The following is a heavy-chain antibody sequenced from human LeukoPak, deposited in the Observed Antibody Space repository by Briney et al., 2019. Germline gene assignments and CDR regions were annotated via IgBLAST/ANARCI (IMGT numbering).Heavy chain of an antibody. CDR2: ISYDGSNK. J-gene: IGHJ5*02. CDR3: AREDCSSTSCYLKQGAFDP. V-gene: IGHV3-30-3*01. D-gene: IGHD2-2*01. CDR1: GFTFSSYD. Sequence: GGSLRLSCAASGFTFSSYDMHWVRQAPGKGLEWVAVISYDGSNKYYADSVKGRFTISRDNSKNTLYLQMNSLRAEDTAVYYCAREDCSSTSCYLKQGAFDPWGQGTLVTVSS.